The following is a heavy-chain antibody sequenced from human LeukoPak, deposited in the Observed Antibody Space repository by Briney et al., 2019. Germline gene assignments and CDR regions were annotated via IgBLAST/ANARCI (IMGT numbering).Heavy chain of an antibody. CDR3: ARLVAADGKVYFDL. J-gene: IGHJ5*02. CDR2: IYPGDSDT. V-gene: IGHV5-51*01. D-gene: IGHD6-13*01. CDR1: GYTFTGYY. Sequence: ASVKVSCKASGYTFTGYYMHWVRQMPGKGLEWMGLIYPGDSDTRYSPSFQGQVTISADKSSTTAYLQWSSLQASDIAMYYCARLVAADGKVYFDLWGQGTLVTVSS.